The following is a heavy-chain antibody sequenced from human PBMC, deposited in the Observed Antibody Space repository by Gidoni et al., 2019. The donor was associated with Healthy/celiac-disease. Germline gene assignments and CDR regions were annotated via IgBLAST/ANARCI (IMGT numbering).Heavy chain of an antibody. D-gene: IGHD1-26*01. CDR3: AKAPPPYEWELPREGETLDY. J-gene: IGHJ4*02. CDR1: GFTFSSYA. V-gene: IGHV3-23*04. Sequence: EVQLVESGGGLVQPGGSLRLSCAAAGFTFSSYAMSWFRQAPGKGLEWVSAISGSGGSTYYADSVKGRFTISRDNSKNTLYLQMNSLRAEDTAVYYCAKAPPPYEWELPREGETLDYWGQGTLVTVSS. CDR2: ISGSGGST.